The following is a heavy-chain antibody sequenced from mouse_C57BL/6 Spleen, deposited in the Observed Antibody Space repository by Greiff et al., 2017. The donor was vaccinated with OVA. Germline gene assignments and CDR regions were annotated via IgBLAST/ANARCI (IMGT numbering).Heavy chain of an antibody. CDR1: GYTFTSYW. Sequence: QVQLQQPGAELVKPGASVKLSCKASGYTFTSYWMHWVKQRPGQGLEWIGMIHPNSGSTNYNEKFKSKATLTVDKSSSTAYMQLSSLTSEDSAVYYCARNGLVYYDYSYWYFDVWGTGTTVTVSS. D-gene: IGHD2-4*01. J-gene: IGHJ1*03. CDR3: ARNGLVYYDYSYWYFDV. V-gene: IGHV1-64*01. CDR2: IHPNSGST.